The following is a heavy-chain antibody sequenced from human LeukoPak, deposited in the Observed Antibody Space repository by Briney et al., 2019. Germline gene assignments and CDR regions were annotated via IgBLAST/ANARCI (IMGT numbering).Heavy chain of an antibody. CDR2: IYYSGST. CDR1: GGSISSYY. D-gene: IGHD3-10*01. Sequence: PSETLSLTCTVSGGSISSYYWSWIRQPRGKGLEWIGYIYYSGSTNYNPSLKSRVTISVDTSKNQFSLKLSSVTAADTAVYYCAGTTYYYGSGSYAPFDYWGQGTLVTVSS. V-gene: IGHV4-59*08. J-gene: IGHJ4*02. CDR3: AGTTYYYGSGSYAPFDY.